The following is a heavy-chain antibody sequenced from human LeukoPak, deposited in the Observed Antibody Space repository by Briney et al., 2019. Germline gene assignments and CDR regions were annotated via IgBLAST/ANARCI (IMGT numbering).Heavy chain of an antibody. J-gene: IGHJ4*02. CDR3: ARESGVVGAIYFDY. CDR1: GGTFSSYA. D-gene: IGHD1-26*01. CDR2: IIPIFGTA. V-gene: IGHV1-69*05. Sequence: ASVMVSCKASGGTFSSYAISWVRQAPGQGLEWMGGIIPIFGTANYAQKFQGRVTITTDESTSTAYMGLGSLRSEDTAVYYCARESGVVGAIYFDYWGQGTLVTVSS.